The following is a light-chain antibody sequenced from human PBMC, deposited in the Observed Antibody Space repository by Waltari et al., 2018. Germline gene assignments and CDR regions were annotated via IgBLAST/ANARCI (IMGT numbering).Light chain of an antibody. Sequence: DIVMTQSPDSLAVSLGERATINCKSSQTVLYSAHNKNYLPWYQHKPGQPPKLHSSWASIRESGGPDRVTGSGSGTDFTLTISSLQAEDVAVYYCQQHYTTPWTFGQGTKVEIK. J-gene: IGKJ1*01. CDR1: QTVLYSAHNKNY. V-gene: IGKV4-1*01. CDR3: QQHYTTPWT. CDR2: WAS.